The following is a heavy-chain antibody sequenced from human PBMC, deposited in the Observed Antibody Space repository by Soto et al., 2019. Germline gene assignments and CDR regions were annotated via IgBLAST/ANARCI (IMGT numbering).Heavy chain of an antibody. J-gene: IGHJ4*02. CDR1: GSSFSSYY. CDR3: ARSDGRY. CDR2: IYYSGST. V-gene: IGHV4-59*01. Sequence: SETLSLTCTVSGSSFSSYYWSWIRQPPGRGLEWIGYIYYSGSTNYNPSLKSRVTISVDTSKNQFSLKLSSVTAADTAVYYCARSDGRYWGQGTLVTVSS.